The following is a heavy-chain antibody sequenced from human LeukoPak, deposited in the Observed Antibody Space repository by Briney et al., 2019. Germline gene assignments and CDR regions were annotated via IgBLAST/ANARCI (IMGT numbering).Heavy chain of an antibody. V-gene: IGHV1-2*02. D-gene: IGHD5-12*01. CDR1: GYTFTGYY. J-gene: IGHJ6*02. Sequence: ASVKVSCKASGYTFTGYYMHWVRQAPGQGLEWMGWINPNSGGTNYAQKFQGRVTMTRGTSISTAYMELSRLRSDDTAVYYCAREVWDIVATISGPYYYYGMDVWGQGTTVTVSS. CDR3: AREVWDIVATISGPYYYYGMDV. CDR2: INPNSGGT.